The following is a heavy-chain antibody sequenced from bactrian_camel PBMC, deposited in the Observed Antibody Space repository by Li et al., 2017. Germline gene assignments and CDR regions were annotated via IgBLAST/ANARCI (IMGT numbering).Heavy chain of an antibody. V-gene: IGHV3S53*01. J-gene: IGHJ4*01. CDR2: IDSDDST. D-gene: IGHD6*01. Sequence: HVQLVESGGGSVQAGGSLRLSCAASGAAVSTYCMGWSRQAPGKEREVIASIDSDDSTTYADSVKGRFTISIDNAKPTLYLRMNSLKPEDTAVYYCALGSSSQSTMTARGQGTQVTVS. CDR1: GAAVSTYC.